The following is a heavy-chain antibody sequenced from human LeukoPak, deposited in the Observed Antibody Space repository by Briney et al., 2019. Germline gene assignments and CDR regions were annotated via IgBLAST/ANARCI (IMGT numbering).Heavy chain of an antibody. CDR1: GGSVSSGSYY. J-gene: IGHJ4*02. CDR3: ARDTVNTEVFDY. CDR2: IYYSGST. V-gene: IGHV4-61*01. Sequence: SETLSLTCTVSGGSVSSGSYYWSWIRQPPGKGLEWIGYIYYSGSTNYNPSLKSRVTISVDTSKNQFSLKLSSVTAADTAVYYCARDTVNTEVFDYWGQGTLVTVSS. D-gene: IGHD4-17*01.